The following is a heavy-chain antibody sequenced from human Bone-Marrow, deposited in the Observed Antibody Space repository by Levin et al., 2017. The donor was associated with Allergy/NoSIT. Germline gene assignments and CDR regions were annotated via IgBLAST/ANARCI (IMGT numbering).Heavy chain of an antibody. Sequence: GESLKISCAVSRFTFRSAAMAWVRQAPGKGLEWVAVISYDATEKYFADSVKGRFTISRDNSKNTPYLQLNSLREADTALYYCTRGGVVTAMALFDYWGHGTLVTVSS. CDR2: ISYDATEK. J-gene: IGHJ4*01. V-gene: IGHV3-30-3*01. D-gene: IGHD5-18*01. CDR1: RFTFRSAA. CDR3: TRGGVVTAMALFDY.